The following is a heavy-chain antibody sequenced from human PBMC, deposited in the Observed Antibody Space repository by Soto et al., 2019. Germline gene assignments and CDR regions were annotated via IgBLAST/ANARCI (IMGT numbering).Heavy chain of an antibody. CDR3: ARIGYSSSWEGAFDI. D-gene: IGHD6-13*01. J-gene: IGHJ3*02. CDR1: GFTVSSNY. Sequence: EVQLVETGGGLIQPGGSLRLSCAASGFTVSSNYMSWVRQAPGKGLEWVSVIYSGGSTYYADSVKGRFTISRDNSKNTLYLQMNSLRAEDTAVYYFARIGYSSSWEGAFDIWGQGTMVTVSS. V-gene: IGHV3-53*02. CDR2: IYSGGST.